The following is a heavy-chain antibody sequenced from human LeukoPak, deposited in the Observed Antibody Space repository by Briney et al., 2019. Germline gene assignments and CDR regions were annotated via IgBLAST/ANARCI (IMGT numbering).Heavy chain of an antibody. Sequence: ASVTVSCKASGYRFTSYGISWVRQPPGQGLEWMAWISAYNGNTNYAQKFQGRVIMTTDKSTSTAYMELRSLRSDDTAVYYCARDPDCSSTRCSESPFDYWGQGTLVTVSS. CDR3: ARDPDCSSTRCSESPFDY. J-gene: IGHJ4*02. D-gene: IGHD2-2*01. CDR2: ISAYNGNT. V-gene: IGHV1-18*01. CDR1: GYRFTSYG.